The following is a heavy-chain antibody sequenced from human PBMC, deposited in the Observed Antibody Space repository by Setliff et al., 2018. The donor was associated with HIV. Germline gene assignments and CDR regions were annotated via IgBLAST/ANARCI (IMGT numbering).Heavy chain of an antibody. CDR3: AAWGPRYSYAPYFFDS. Sequence: PSETLSLTCAVYGGSFSGHYWSWIRQPPGKGLEWIGNIKYGGTTYYNPSLKSRVSISIDTSKSQFSLKLTSVTAADTAVYFCAAWGPRYSYAPYFFDSWGQGTLVTVSS. D-gene: IGHD5-18*01. V-gene: IGHV4-34*01. CDR1: GGSFSGHY. CDR2: IKYGGTT. J-gene: IGHJ4*02.